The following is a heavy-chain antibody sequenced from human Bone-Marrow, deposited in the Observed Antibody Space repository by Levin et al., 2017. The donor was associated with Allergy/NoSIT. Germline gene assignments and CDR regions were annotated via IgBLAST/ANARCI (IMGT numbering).Heavy chain of an antibody. CDR3: AGDRYNDGNEGYFDS. Sequence: PGGSLRLSCAASGFTFSSSGLHWVRQAPGKGLEWVTFISYDGSKKYYADSVKGRFTISRDNSKNTLYLQMNSLRREDTAVYNCAGDRYNDGNEGYFDSWGQGTLVIVSS. CDR1: GFTFSSSG. V-gene: IGHV3-30*04. D-gene: IGHD5-24*01. J-gene: IGHJ4*02. CDR2: ISYDGSKK.